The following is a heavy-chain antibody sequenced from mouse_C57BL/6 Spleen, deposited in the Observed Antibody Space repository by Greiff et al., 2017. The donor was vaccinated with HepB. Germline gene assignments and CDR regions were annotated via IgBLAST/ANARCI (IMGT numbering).Heavy chain of an antibody. CDR1: GFTFSDYY. CDR2: ISNGGGST. J-gene: IGHJ4*01. V-gene: IGHV5-12*01. CDR3: ARRPYYAMDY. Sequence: DVHLVESGGGLVQPGGSLKLSCAASGFTFSDYYMYWVRQTPEKRLEWVAYISNGGGSTYYPDTVKGRFTISRDNAKNTLYLQMSRLKSEDTAMYYCARRPYYAMDYWGQGTSVTVSS.